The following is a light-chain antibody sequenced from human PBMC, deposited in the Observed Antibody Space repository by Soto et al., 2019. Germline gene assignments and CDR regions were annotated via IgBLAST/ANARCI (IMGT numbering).Light chain of an antibody. CDR1: QSISSY. V-gene: IGKV1-39*01. Sequence: DIQMTQSPSSLSASVGDRVTITCRASQSISSYLNWYQQKPGKAPKLLTYAASSLQSGVPSRFSGSGSGTNSSLTINSLHTEDYATDYCQQSYRSPVTFGGGTKVEVK. J-gene: IGKJ4*01. CDR3: QQSYRSPVT. CDR2: AAS.